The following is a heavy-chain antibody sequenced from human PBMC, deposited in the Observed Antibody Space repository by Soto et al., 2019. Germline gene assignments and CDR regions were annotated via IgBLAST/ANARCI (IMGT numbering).Heavy chain of an antibody. J-gene: IGHJ4*02. CDR1: GGSISSSSYY. CDR2: IYYSGST. D-gene: IGHD5-12*01. CDR3: ARQRNSGYNY. Sequence: QLQLQESGPGLVKPSETLSLTCTVSGGSISSSSYYWGWIRQPPGKGLEWIGSIYYSGSTYYNPSLKRRVTIAVDTSKNQFSLKLSSVTAADTAVYYCARQRNSGYNYWGQGTLVTVSS. V-gene: IGHV4-39*01.